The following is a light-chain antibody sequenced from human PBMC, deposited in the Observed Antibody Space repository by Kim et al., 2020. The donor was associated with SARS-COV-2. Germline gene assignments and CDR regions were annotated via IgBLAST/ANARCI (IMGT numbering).Light chain of an antibody. CDR3: QTWGTGIRV. J-gene: IGLJ3*02. CDR1: SGHSSYV. CDR2: LNSDGSH. Sequence: ASVKLTCTLSSGHSSYVIAWHQQQPEKGPRYLMKLNSDGSHSKGDGIPDRFSGSSSGAERYLTISSLQSEDGADYYCQTWGTGIRVFGGGTKLTVL. V-gene: IGLV4-69*01.